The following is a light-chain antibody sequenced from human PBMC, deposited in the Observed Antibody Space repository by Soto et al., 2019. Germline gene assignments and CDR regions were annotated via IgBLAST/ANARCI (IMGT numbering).Light chain of an antibody. J-gene: IGKJ5*01. CDR3: QQRSNWPPFT. Sequence: EILMTQSPATLSVSPGESATLSCRASQSVSTSLAWYQQKPGQAPRLLIYGASTRATDIPARFSGSGSGTEFTLTISSLQSEDFAVYYCQQRSNWPPFTFGQGTRLEIK. V-gene: IGKV3-15*01. CDR1: QSVSTS. CDR2: GAS.